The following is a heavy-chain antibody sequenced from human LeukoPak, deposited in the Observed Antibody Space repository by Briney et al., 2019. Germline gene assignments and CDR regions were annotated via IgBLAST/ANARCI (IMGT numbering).Heavy chain of an antibody. V-gene: IGHV3-23*01. CDR2: ISGSD. D-gene: IGHD6-19*01. Sequence: GGSLRLSCAASGFTFSTYAMSWVRQAPGKGLEWVSAISGSDLYAASVKGRFTISRDNSKNTLYLQMNSLRAEDTAVYYCAKVRSSGWYYFDYWGQGTLVTVSS. CDR1: GFTFSTYA. J-gene: IGHJ4*02. CDR3: AKVRSSGWYYFDY.